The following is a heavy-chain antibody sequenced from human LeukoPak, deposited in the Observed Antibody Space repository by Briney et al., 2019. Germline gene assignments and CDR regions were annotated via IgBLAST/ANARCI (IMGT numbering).Heavy chain of an antibody. Sequence: GGSLRLSCAASGFTFSSYAMSWVRQAPGKGLEWVSAISGSGGSTYYADSVKGRFTISRDNSKNTLYLQMNSLRAEDTAVYYCAREKLTLTYGSGSPLDYWGQGTLVTVSS. D-gene: IGHD3-10*01. CDR3: AREKLTLTYGSGSPLDY. CDR2: ISGSGGST. V-gene: IGHV3-23*01. CDR1: GFTFSSYA. J-gene: IGHJ4*02.